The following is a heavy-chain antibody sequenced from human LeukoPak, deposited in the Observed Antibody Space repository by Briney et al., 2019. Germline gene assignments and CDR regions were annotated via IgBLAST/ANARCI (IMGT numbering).Heavy chain of an antibody. D-gene: IGHD4/OR15-4a*01. CDR3: ARANRLTHYYYYMDV. CDR2: IYYSGST. V-gene: IGHV4-61*01. J-gene: IGHJ6*03. Sequence: SETLSLTCTVSGGSISSSSYYWSWIRQPPGKGLEWIGYIYYSGSTNYNPSLKSRVTISVDTSKNQFSLKLSSVTAADTAVYYCARANRLTHYYYYMDVWGKGTTVTVSS. CDR1: GGSISSSSYY.